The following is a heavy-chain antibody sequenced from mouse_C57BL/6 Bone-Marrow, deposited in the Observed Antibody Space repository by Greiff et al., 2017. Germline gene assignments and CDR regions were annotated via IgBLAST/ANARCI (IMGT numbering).Heavy chain of an antibody. D-gene: IGHD1-1*01. V-gene: IGHV1-81*01. CDR1: GYTFTSYG. Sequence: VKLQESGAELARPGASVKLSCKASGYTFTSYGISWVKQRTGQGLEWIGEIYPRSGNTYYNEKFKGKATLTADKSSSTAYMELRSLTSEDSAVYFCAGDYYGSSYEGDYWGQGTTLTVSS. J-gene: IGHJ2*01. CDR2: IYPRSGNT. CDR3: AGDYYGSSYEGDY.